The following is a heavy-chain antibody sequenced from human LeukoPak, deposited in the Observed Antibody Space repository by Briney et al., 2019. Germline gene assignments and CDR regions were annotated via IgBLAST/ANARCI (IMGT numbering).Heavy chain of an antibody. V-gene: IGHV4-34*01. Sequence: SETLSLTCAVYGGSFSGYYWSWIRQPPGKGLEWIGEINHSGSTNYNPSLKSRVTISVDTSKNQFSLKLSSVTAADTAVYYCARGATPRSSIAARYYYYFDYWGQGTLVTVSS. J-gene: IGHJ4*02. CDR2: INHSGST. CDR3: ARGATPRSSIAARYYYYFDY. D-gene: IGHD6-6*01. CDR1: GGSFSGYY.